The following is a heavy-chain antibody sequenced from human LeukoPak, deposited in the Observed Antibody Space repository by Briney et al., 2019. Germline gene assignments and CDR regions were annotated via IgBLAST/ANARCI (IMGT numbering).Heavy chain of an antibody. CDR3: AKSSLVTPYDY. V-gene: IGHV3-23*01. CDR2: ISGSGGST. CDR1: GFTFSSYA. J-gene: IGHJ4*02. Sequence: GGSLRLSCAASGFTFSSYAMSWVRRAPGKGLEWVSSISGSGGSTYYADYVKGRFTISRDNSKNTLDLQMSSLRAEDTAVYYCAKSSLVTPYDYWGQGTLVSVSS. D-gene: IGHD2-15*01.